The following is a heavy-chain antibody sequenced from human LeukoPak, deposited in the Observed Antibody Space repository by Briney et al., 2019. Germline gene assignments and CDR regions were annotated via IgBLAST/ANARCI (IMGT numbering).Heavy chain of an antibody. Sequence: SETLSLTCTVSGGSISNSYYYWGWTRQPPGEALEWIGSIYYSGTTYYNPSLKSRVTISVDTSKNQFSLKLSSVTAADTAVYYCARDNWNYGSSMDVWGQGTTVTVSS. D-gene: IGHD1-7*01. CDR3: ARDNWNYGSSMDV. CDR1: GGSISNSYYY. J-gene: IGHJ6*02. V-gene: IGHV4-39*07. CDR2: IYYSGTT.